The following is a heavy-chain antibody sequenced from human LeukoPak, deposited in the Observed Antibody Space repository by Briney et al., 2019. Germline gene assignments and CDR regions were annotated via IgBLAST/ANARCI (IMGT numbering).Heavy chain of an antibody. CDR2: IDYSGST. V-gene: IGHV4-39*01. CDR3: AKIGGYMVRGVENWFDP. J-gene: IGHJ5*02. Sequence: SETLSLTCTVSGGSISSNNYYWGWIRQPAGKGLEWFGSIDYSGSTNYNPSLKSRVTISVDTSKNQFSLKVTSVTAADTAVYYCAKIGGYMVRGVENWFDPWGQGTLVTVSS. D-gene: IGHD3-10*01. CDR1: GGSISSNNYY.